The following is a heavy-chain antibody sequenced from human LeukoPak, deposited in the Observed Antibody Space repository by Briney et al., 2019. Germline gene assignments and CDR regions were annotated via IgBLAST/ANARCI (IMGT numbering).Heavy chain of an antibody. CDR2: ITGGGDTT. CDR1: GFTFSSNA. Sequence: GGSLRLSCAASGFTFSSNALTWVRKAPGKGLEWVSAITGGGDTTYYADPVKERCTISTDNSKNTLYLQLNNLRADDTAVYYCAKAFGSSGYYQLPIDFWGQGTLVTVSS. J-gene: IGHJ4*02. CDR3: AKAFGSSGYYQLPIDF. V-gene: IGHV3-23*01. D-gene: IGHD3-22*01.